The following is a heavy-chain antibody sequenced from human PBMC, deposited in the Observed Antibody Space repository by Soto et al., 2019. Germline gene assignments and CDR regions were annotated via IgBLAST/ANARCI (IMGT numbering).Heavy chain of an antibody. CDR2: IYYSGST. Sequence: SSETLSLTCTVSGGSISSYYWSWIRQPPGKGLEWIGYIYYSGSTNYNPSHKSRVTISVDTSKNQFSLKLSSVTAADTAVYYCARAPRGNYGYPSYFDYWGQGTLVTVSS. V-gene: IGHV4-59*01. CDR3: ARAPRGNYGYPSYFDY. J-gene: IGHJ4*02. CDR1: GGSISSYY. D-gene: IGHD3-10*01.